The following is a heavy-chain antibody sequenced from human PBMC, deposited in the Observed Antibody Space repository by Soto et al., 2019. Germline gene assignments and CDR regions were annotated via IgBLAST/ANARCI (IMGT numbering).Heavy chain of an antibody. CDR3: AKWTNTWHTFEY. CDR2: LCSTGKN. V-gene: IGHV4-30-4*01. D-gene: IGHD2-8*01. J-gene: IGHJ4*02. CDR1: GGSISSGDYY. Sequence: SETLSLTCTVSGGSISSGDYYWSWIRQPPGRGLEWIGYLCSTGKNGYNPSLNSRVTISLDTSKNQFSLHLRSVTATDTATYFCAKWTNTWHTFEYWGQGTPVTVSS.